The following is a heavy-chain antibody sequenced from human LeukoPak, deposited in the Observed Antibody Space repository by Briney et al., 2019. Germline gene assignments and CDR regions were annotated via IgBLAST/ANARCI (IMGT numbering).Heavy chain of an antibody. CDR2: IHSGGNT. V-gene: IGHV3-53*01. Sequence: GGSLKLSCAASGFTVNSNYMSWVRQAPGKGLEWVSVIHSGGNTYYADSVKGRFTISRDNPKNTLYLLMNRLRAEDTAVYYCAREVSYRSSWYLDYWGQGTLVTVSS. CDR1: GFTVNSNY. D-gene: IGHD6-13*01. CDR3: AREVSYRSSWYLDY. J-gene: IGHJ4*02.